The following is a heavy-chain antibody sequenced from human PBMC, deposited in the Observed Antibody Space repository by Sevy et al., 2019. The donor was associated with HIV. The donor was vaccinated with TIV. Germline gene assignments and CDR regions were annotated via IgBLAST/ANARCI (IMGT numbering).Heavy chain of an antibody. D-gene: IGHD2-21*01. J-gene: IGHJ3*02. V-gene: IGHV3-15*01. Sequence: GGSLRLSCAASGFTFSIIYMNWVRQSPGKGLEWVGRMKSKTDGGTTDYAAPVKDRFTMSRDDSKNTLYLQMNSLKADGTGLYYRTTVGFPHWGLGAFDIWGQGTMVTVSS. CDR1: GFTFSIIY. CDR3: TTVGFPHWGLGAFDI. CDR2: MKSKTDGGTT.